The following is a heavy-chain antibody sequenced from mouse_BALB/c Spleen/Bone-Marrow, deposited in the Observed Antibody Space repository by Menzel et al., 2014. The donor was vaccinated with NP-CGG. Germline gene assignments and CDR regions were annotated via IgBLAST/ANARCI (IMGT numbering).Heavy chain of an antibody. V-gene: IGHV3-6*01. CDR2: ISYDGSN. D-gene: IGHD1-1*01. Sequence: EVKLMESGPGLVKPSQSLSLTCSVTGYSITSGYYWNWIRQFPGNTLAWMGYISYDGSNNHNPSLKNRISITRYTSKNQFFLKLNSVTTEDTATYYCARGFITTVVPFAYWGQGTLVTVSA. CDR1: GYSITSGYY. CDR3: ARGFITTVVPFAY. J-gene: IGHJ3*01.